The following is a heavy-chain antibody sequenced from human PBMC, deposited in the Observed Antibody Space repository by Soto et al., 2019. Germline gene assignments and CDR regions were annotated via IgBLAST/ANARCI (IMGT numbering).Heavy chain of an antibody. D-gene: IGHD2-2*01. J-gene: IGHJ5*02. Sequence: TLSDTWTVAYGSISSTGCYWGFIRQPPGKVLEWIGSIYYTESTFYNPSLKSRLTISIDTSKNQFSLHLTSVTAADTAVYYCARHVAVAQFEPWAQGTLVTVSS. CDR2: IYYTEST. CDR3: ARHVAVAQFEP. CDR1: YGSISSTGCY. V-gene: IGHV4-39*01.